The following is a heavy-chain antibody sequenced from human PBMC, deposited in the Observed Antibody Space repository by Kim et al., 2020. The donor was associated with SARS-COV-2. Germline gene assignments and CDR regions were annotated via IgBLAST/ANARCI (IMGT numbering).Heavy chain of an antibody. CDR1: GFSFSSFA. CDR2: ISGSGGHMK. CDR3: ARDWLGVVAASPYY. V-gene: IGHV3-23*01. D-gene: IGHD2-15*01. Sequence: GGSLRLSCVASGFSFSSFAMNWVRQAPGKGLEWVSGISGSGGHMKNYADSVKGRFTIPGDNFNNTLYLQLNSLTAEDTAVYYCARDWLGVVAASPYYWGQGTLVTVAS. J-gene: IGHJ4*02.